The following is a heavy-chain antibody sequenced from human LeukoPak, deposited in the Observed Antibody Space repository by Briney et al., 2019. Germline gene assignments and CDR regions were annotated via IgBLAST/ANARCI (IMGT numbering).Heavy chain of an antibody. J-gene: IGHJ3*01. Sequence: VGSLRLSCEASGFTFSSYSINWVRQAPGKGLEWVSYISFSSATIHYADSVKGRFTISRDNAKNSLYLQLNSLRAEDTALYYCARDTHYYGSGSPAFDLWGRGTMVTVSS. V-gene: IGHV3-48*01. D-gene: IGHD3-10*01. CDR3: ARDTHYYGSGSPAFDL. CDR2: ISFSSATI. CDR1: GFTFSSYS.